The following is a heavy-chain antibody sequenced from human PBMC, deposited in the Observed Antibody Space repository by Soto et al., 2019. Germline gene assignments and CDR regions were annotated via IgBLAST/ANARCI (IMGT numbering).Heavy chain of an antibody. D-gene: IGHD1-26*01. CDR1: AYTFTSNG. CDR3: AIDQGVSYYY. Sequence: QVQLVQSGAEVKKPGASVKVSCTASAYTFTSNGRFWVRQAPGQGLEWMGWISAYNGNTNYAQKLQGRVTMTTDTPTSTAYMELRSLRSDDTAVYYCAIDQGVSYYYWGPGTLVTVSS. J-gene: IGHJ4*02. CDR2: ISAYNGNT. V-gene: IGHV1-18*01.